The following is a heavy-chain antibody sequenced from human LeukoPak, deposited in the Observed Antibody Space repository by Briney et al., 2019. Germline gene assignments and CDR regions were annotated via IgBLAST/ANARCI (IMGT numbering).Heavy chain of an antibody. Sequence: SQTLSLTCTVSGGSISSGSYYWSWIRQPAGKGLEWIGRIYTSGSTNYNPSLKSRVTISVDTSKNQFSLKLSSVTAADTAVYYCATGDYYGSGSSNYWGQGTLVTVSS. CDR2: IYTSGST. V-gene: IGHV4-61*02. J-gene: IGHJ4*02. D-gene: IGHD3-10*01. CDR3: ATGDYYGSGSSNY. CDR1: GGSISSGSYY.